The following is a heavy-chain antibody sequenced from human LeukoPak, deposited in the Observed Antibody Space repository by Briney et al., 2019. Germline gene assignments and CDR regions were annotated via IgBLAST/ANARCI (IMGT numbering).Heavy chain of an antibody. J-gene: IGHJ4*02. D-gene: IGHD3-22*01. V-gene: IGHV4-39*02. CDR2: IYYSGST. CDR1: GGSIRSGSHY. Sequence: SETLSLTCAVSGGSIRSGSHYWAWIRQPPGKGLEWIGSIYYSGSTHYNRSLENRVTISIDTSKNHFSLKLSSLSAADTSVYYCAKRDDSGGNLVDLWGQGTLVTVS. CDR3: AKRDDSGGNLVDL.